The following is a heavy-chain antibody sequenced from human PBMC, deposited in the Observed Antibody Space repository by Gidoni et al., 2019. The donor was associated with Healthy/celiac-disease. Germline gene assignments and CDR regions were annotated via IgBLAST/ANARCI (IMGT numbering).Heavy chain of an antibody. J-gene: IGHJ6*02. CDR3: ARFSLVVVPAADMYYYYGMDV. D-gene: IGHD2-2*01. CDR2: IYYSGST. V-gene: IGHV4-59*01. Sequence: QVQLQESGPGLVKPSETLSLTCTVSGGSISSYYWSWIRQPPGKGLEWIGYIYYSGSTNYTPSLKSRVTISVDTSKNQFSLKLSSVTAADTAVYYCARFSLVVVPAADMYYYYGMDVWGQGTTVTVSS. CDR1: GGSISSYY.